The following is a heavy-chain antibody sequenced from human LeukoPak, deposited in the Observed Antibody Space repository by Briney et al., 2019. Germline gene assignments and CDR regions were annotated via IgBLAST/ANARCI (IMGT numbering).Heavy chain of an antibody. V-gene: IGHV3-30*18. J-gene: IGHJ4*02. D-gene: IGHD3-10*01. CDR1: GFTFSSYG. CDR3: AKQARRAYCYGSGTYAGSHYFDY. Sequence: PGGSLRLSCAASGFTFSSYGMNWVRQAPGKGLEWVAIISSDVSKKYHADSVKGRFTISRDNSKNTLYLQMNSLRAEDTAVYYCAKQARRAYCYGSGTYAGSHYFDYWGQGTLVTVSS. CDR2: ISSDVSKK.